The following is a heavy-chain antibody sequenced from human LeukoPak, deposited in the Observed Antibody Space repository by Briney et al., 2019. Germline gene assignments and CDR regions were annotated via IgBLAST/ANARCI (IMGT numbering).Heavy chain of an antibody. CDR2: IYKDGRT. Sequence: PGGSLRLSCAASGFVVSTIYMTWVRQPPGKGLEWVSVIYKDGRTFYTDSVKGRFTISRDNSKNTVYLQMSSLRVEDTAVYYCAKSLTYYHENSDSIWGQGTLVTVSS. V-gene: IGHV3-53*01. CDR1: GFVVSTIY. D-gene: IGHD3-22*01. CDR3: AKSLTYYHENSDSI. J-gene: IGHJ4*02.